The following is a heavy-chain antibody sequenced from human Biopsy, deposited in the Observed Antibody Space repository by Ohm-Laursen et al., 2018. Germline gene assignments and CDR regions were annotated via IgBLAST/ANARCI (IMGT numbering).Heavy chain of an antibody. D-gene: IGHD1-14*01. CDR1: RDSISNYY. V-gene: IGHV4-4*07. CDR2: IYTSGIT. J-gene: IGHJ5*01. Sequence: SDTLSLTCTVSRDSISNYYWTWIRQPAGKGLEWIGQIYTSGITNYNPSLKSRVTMSVDTSKNKFSLRVSSVTAADTAVYYCARDRDRRGWFDSWGQGTLVTVSS. CDR3: ARDRDRRGWFDS.